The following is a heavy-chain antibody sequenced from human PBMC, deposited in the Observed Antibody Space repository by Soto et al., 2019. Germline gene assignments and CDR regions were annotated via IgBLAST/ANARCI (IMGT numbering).Heavy chain of an antibody. J-gene: IGHJ4*02. CDR3: ARVGGYDFWSGSMPYDY. Sequence: SETLSLTCTVSGGSISSYYWSWIRQPPGKGLEWIGYIYYSGSTNYNPSLKSRVTISVDTSKSQFSLKLSSVTAADTAVYYCARVGGYDFWSGSMPYDYWGQGTLVTVSS. V-gene: IGHV4-59*01. CDR2: IYYSGST. CDR1: GGSISSYY. D-gene: IGHD3-3*01.